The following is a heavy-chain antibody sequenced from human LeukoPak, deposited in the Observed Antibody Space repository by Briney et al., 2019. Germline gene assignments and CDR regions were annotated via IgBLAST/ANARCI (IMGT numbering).Heavy chain of an antibody. CDR1: GGSFSGYY. Sequence: SETLSLTCAVYGGSFSGYYWSWIRQPPGKGLEWIGEIIHSGSTNYNPSLKSRVTISVDTSKNQFSLKLSSVTAADTAVYYCARGLGGFLSTWIQPSRYFDLWGRGTLVTVSS. V-gene: IGHV4-34*01. CDR3: ARGLGGFLSTWIQPSRYFDL. CDR2: IIHSGST. D-gene: IGHD5-18*01. J-gene: IGHJ2*01.